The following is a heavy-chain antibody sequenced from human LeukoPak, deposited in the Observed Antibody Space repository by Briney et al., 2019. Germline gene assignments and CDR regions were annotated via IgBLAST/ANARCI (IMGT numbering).Heavy chain of an antibody. Sequence: TSETLSLTCTVSGGSFSSHYWSWIRQPPGKGLEWIGYISYIGSTNYNPSLKSRVTISVDTSKNQFSLKLSSVTAADAAVYFCARDSTTVTKGLDLWGQGTMVTVSS. CDR2: ISYIGST. V-gene: IGHV4-59*11. CDR1: GGSFSSHY. J-gene: IGHJ3*01. D-gene: IGHD4-17*01. CDR3: ARDSTTVTKGLDL.